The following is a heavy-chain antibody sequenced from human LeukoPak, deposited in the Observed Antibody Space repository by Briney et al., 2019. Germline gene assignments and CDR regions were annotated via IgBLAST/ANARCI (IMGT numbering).Heavy chain of an antibody. CDR2: IRFDGSDK. D-gene: IGHD6-13*01. J-gene: IGHJ4*02. Sequence: GGSLRLSCAASGFTFSSYGMNWVRQAPGKGLEWVAFIRFDGSDKYYADSVKGRFTISRDNSKSTLDLQMNSLRVEDTAVYYCARDGGYSSSTFDYWGQGTLVTVSS. CDR1: GFTFSSYG. CDR3: ARDGGYSSSTFDY. V-gene: IGHV3-30*02.